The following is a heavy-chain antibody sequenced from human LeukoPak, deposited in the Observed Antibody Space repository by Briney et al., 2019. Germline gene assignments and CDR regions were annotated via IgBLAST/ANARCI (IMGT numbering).Heavy chain of an antibody. J-gene: IGHJ4*02. Sequence: GGSLRLSCAASGFTFSSHALSWVRQAPGKGLAWVSSISDSGDSTYYADSVKGRFTISRDNSKNTLYLQMNSLRGEDTAVYYRVSPGYDYWGQGTLVSVSS. D-gene: IGHD6-13*01. CDR2: ISDSGDST. V-gene: IGHV3-23*01. CDR3: VSPGYDY. CDR1: GFTFSSHA.